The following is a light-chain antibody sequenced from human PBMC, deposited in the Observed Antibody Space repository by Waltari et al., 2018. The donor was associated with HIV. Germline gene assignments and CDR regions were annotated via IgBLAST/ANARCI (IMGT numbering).Light chain of an antibody. CDR2: SNN. CDR1: SSKIGRNN. J-gene: IGLJ2*01. Sequence: QSVLSQPPSASGTPGQRVTISCSGGSSKIGRNNVNWYQQLPGTAPKLLIYSNNQRPTGVPDRFSGSKSGTSASLDISGLQSEDEADYYCATWDDRMNGVGFGGGTKRTVL. V-gene: IGLV1-44*01. CDR3: ATWDDRMNGVG.